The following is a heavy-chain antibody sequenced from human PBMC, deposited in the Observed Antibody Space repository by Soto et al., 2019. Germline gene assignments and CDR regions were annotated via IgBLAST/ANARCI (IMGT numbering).Heavy chain of an antibody. J-gene: IGHJ4*02. CDR3: AKDSVKLLPHYSSHTYGEY. Sequence: GGSLRLSCAASGFTFSSYAMSWVRQAPGKGLEWVSAISGSGGSTYYADSVKGRFTISRDNSKNTLYLQMNRLRAEDTAVYYCAKDSVKLLPHYSSHTYGEYWGQGTLVTVSS. CDR1: GFTFSSYA. V-gene: IGHV3-23*01. D-gene: IGHD6-13*01. CDR2: ISGSGGST.